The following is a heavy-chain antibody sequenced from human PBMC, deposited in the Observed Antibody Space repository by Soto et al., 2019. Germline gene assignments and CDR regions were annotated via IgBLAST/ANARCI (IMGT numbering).Heavy chain of an antibody. CDR2: ISAYNGNT. D-gene: IGHD6-19*01. Sequence: QVQLVQSGAEVKKPGASVKVSCKASGYTFTSYGISWVRQAPGQGLEWMGWISAYNGNTNYAQKLQGRVTMTTDTSTSTAYMELRSLRSDDTAVYYCARLTSVATRSEPHRGSSCWYSLGYWGQGTLVTVSS. CDR3: ARLTSVATRSEPHRGSSCWYSLGY. CDR1: GYTFTSYG. V-gene: IGHV1-18*01. J-gene: IGHJ4*02.